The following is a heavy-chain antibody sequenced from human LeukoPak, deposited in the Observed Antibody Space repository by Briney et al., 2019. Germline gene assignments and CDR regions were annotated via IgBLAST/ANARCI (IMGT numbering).Heavy chain of an antibody. CDR1: GGSFSGYY. D-gene: IGHD2-2*01. Sequence: SETLSLTCAVYGGSFSGYYWSWIRQPPGKGLEWIGEINHSGSTNYNPSLKSRVTISVDTSKNQFSLKLSSVTAADTAVYYCAEYHLDCSSTSCSAGWFDPWGQGTLVTVSP. J-gene: IGHJ5*02. V-gene: IGHV4-34*01. CDR2: INHSGST. CDR3: AEYHLDCSSTSCSAGWFDP.